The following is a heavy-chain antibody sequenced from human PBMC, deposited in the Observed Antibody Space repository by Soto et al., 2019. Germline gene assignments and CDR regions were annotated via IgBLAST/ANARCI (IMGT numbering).Heavy chain of an antibody. CDR2: TSSSGRDV. CDR1: GFNFGPYN. Sequence: GGSMRPACAASGFNFGPYNINWVRQAPGKGRGWVSFTSSSGRDVYYADSVKGRFTISRHNPEKSVFLEMNRLTDEDTAVYYCARVLLAMHPVWGQGAPVTVSS. CDR3: ARVLLAMHPV. V-gene: IGHV3-48*02. J-gene: IGHJ4*02. D-gene: IGHD2-21*01.